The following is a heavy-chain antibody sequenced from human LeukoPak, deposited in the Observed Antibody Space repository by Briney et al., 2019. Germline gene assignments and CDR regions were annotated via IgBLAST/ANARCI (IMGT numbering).Heavy chain of an antibody. CDR1: GGSITSGGYY. J-gene: IGHJ4*02. CDR3: ARKEDKEFDY. D-gene: IGHD2-15*01. CDR2: ISYRGST. V-gene: IGHV4-31*03. Sequence: SQTLSLTCTVSGGSITSGGYYWSWIRQHPKRGLEWIGHISYRGSTYYNPSLKSRVIISVDTSKNQFSLKLNSVTAADTAVYYCARKEDKEFDYWGQGTLVTVSS.